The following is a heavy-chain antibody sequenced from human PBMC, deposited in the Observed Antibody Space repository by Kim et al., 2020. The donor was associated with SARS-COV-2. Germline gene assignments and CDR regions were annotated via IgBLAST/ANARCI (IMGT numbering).Heavy chain of an antibody. V-gene: IGHV4-31*03. J-gene: IGHJ4*02. CDR1: GGSISSGGYY. D-gene: IGHD6-6*01. Sequence: SETLSLTCTVSGGSISSGGYYWSWIRQHPGKGLEWIGYIYYSGSTYYNPSLKSRVTISVDTSKNQFSVKLSSVTAADTAVYYCARVRSEEGAARRIDYWGQGTLVTVSS. CDR2: IYYSGST. CDR3: ARVRSEEGAARRIDY.